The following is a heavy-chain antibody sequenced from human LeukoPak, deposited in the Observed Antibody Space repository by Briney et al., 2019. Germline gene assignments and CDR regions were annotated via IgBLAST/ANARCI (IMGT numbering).Heavy chain of an antibody. Sequence: GGSLRLSCAASGFTFSTMNWVRQAPGKGLEWVPSISSSSTYIYYADSVEGRFTISRDNAENSLFLEVNSLRAEDTAVYYCARDLGTTMITSLGYWGQGTLVTVSS. CDR1: GFTFST. CDR3: ARDLGTTMITSLGY. CDR2: ISSSSTYI. D-gene: IGHD3-22*01. J-gene: IGHJ4*02. V-gene: IGHV3-21*01.